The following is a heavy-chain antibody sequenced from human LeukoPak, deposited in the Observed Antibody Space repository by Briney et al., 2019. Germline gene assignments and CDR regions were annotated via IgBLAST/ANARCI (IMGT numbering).Heavy chain of an antibody. Sequence: SETLSLTCTVSGYSISSGYYWGWIRQPPGKGLEWIGEINHSGSTNYNPSLKSRVTISVDTSKNQFSLKLSSVTAADTAVYYCARAEYSSSHFDYWGQGTLVTVSS. CDR3: ARAEYSSSHFDY. D-gene: IGHD6-6*01. CDR2: INHSGST. J-gene: IGHJ4*02. CDR1: GYSISSGYY. V-gene: IGHV4-38-2*02.